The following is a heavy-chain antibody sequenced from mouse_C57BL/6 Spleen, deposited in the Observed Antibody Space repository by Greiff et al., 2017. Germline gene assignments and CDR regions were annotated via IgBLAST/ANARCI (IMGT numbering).Heavy chain of an antibody. D-gene: IGHD2-5*01. CDR1: GYAFSSSW. CDR2: IYPGDGDT. J-gene: IGHJ3*01. V-gene: IGHV1-82*01. CDR3: AREDYSNSWFAY. Sequence: QVQLQQSGPELVKPGASVKMSCKASGYAFSSSWMNWVKQRPGQGLEWIGRIYPGDGDTNYNGKFKGKATLTADKSSSTAYMQLSSLTSEDSAVYFCAREDYSNSWFAYWGQGTLVTVSA.